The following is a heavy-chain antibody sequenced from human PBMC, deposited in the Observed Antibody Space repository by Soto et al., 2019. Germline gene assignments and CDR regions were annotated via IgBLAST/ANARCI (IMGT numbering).Heavy chain of an antibody. V-gene: IGHV5-51*01. CDR1: GYTFTIHW. CDR3: ARLTTYSYDTSGYGMDV. J-gene: IGHJ6*02. Sequence: GESLKISCEGFGYTFTIHWIAWVRQTPGKGLEWMGIIYPSDSDTRYSPSFEGQVTISADKSINTAYLQWSSLKASDSAKYYCARLTTYSYDTSGYGMDVWGQGTTVTVSS. CDR2: IYPSDSDT. D-gene: IGHD3-22*01.